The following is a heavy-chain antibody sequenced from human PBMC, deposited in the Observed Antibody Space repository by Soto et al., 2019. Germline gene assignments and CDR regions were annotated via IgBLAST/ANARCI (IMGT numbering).Heavy chain of an antibody. J-gene: IGHJ4*02. D-gene: IGHD3-22*01. Sequence: GGSLRLSCAASGFTFSSYGMHWVRQAPGKGLEWVAVIWYDGSNKYYADSVKGRFTISRDNSKNTLYLQMNSLRAEDTAVYYCARSGATYYYDSSGSFDDWGQGSLVTVSS. CDR2: IWYDGSNK. CDR1: GFTFSSYG. V-gene: IGHV3-33*01. CDR3: ARSGATYYYDSSGSFDD.